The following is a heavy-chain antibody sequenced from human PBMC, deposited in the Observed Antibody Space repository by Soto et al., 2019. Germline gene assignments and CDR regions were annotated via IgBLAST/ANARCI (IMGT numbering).Heavy chain of an antibody. D-gene: IGHD3-10*01. CDR1: GFTFSSYG. V-gene: IGHV3-33*01. Sequence: QVQLVKSGGGVVQPGRSLRLSCAASGFTFSSYGMHWVRQAPGKGLEWVAVIWYDGSNKYYADTVKGRFTISRDNYKNTLYLQMNSLKAEDTAVYYCARDPDGYYYGSGSYYWFDPWGQGTLVTVSS. CDR3: ARDPDGYYYGSGSYYWFDP. J-gene: IGHJ5*02. CDR2: IWYDGSNK.